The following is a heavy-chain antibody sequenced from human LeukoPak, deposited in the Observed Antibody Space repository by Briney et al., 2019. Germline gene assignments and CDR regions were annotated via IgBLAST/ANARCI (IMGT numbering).Heavy chain of an antibody. CDR1: GFTFRSSE. D-gene: IGHD2-15*01. V-gene: IGHV3-48*03. CDR3: VREYVGGFDF. CDR2: MSGNGNTL. Sequence: GGSLRLSCAASGFTFRSSEMNWVRQAPGKGLEWVSYMSGNGNTLYYADSVKGRFTISRDNAKNSLYLQMNSLRAEDTAIYYCVREYVGGFDFWGQGTLVTVSS. J-gene: IGHJ4*02.